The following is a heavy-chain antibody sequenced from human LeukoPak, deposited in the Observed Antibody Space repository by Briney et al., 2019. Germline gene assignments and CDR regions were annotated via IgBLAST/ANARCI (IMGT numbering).Heavy chain of an antibody. J-gene: IGHJ6*02. Sequence: GGSLRLSCAASGFTFSSYAMSWARQAPGKGLEWVASINHNGNVNYYVDSVKGRFTISGDNAKNSLYLRVSNLRAEDTAVYFCARGGGLDVWGQGATVTVSS. D-gene: IGHD3-16*01. CDR1: GFTFSSYA. CDR2: INHNGNVN. V-gene: IGHV3-7*03. CDR3: ARGGGLDV.